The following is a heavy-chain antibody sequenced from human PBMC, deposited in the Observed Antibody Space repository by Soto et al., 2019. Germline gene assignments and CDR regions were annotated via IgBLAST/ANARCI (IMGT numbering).Heavy chain of an antibody. D-gene: IGHD2-21*02. CDR1: GYSISSSNW. CDR2: IYYSGST. Sequence: SETLSLTCAVSGYSISSSNWWGWIRQPPGKGLEWIGYIYYSGSTYYNPSLKSRVTMSVDTSKNQFSLKLSSVTAVDTAVYYCARLFTGGDKNFDYWGQGTLVTVSS. J-gene: IGHJ4*02. V-gene: IGHV4-28*01. CDR3: ARLFTGGDKNFDY.